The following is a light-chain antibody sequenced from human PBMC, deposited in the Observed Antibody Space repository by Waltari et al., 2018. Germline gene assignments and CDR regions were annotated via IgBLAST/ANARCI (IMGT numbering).Light chain of an antibody. J-gene: IGKJ3*01. CDR1: PSVLYSSNNKNY. V-gene: IGKV4-1*01. Sequence: DIVMTQSPDSLAVSLGERATINCKSSPSVLYSSNNKNYLAWYQQKPGQHPKMLIYWASTRESGVPDRFSGSGSGTDFTLTISSLQAEDVAVYYCQQYYSTPLTFGPGTKVDIK. CDR2: WAS. CDR3: QQYYSTPLT.